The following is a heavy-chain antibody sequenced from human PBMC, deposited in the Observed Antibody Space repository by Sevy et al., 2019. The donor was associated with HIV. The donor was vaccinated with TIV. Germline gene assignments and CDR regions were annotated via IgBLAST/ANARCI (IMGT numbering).Heavy chain of an antibody. CDR3: AKFPRDIVVVVAATTHSYYYYYMDV. CDR1: GFTFSSYA. J-gene: IGHJ6*03. D-gene: IGHD2-15*01. CDR2: ISGSGGST. Sequence: GGSLRLSCAASGFTFSSYAMSWVRQAPGKGLEWVSAISGSGGSTYYADSVKGRFTISRDNAKNTLYLQMNSLRAEDTDVYYCAKFPRDIVVVVAATTHSYYYYYMDVWGQGTLVTASS. V-gene: IGHV3-23*01.